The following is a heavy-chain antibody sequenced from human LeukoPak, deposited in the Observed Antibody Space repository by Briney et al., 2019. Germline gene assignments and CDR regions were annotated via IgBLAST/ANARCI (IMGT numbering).Heavy chain of an antibody. CDR2: INPNSGGT. CDR3: ATRYCSSTSCYLNYYYYYMDV. J-gene: IGHJ6*03. CDR1: GYTFTGYY. V-gene: IGHV1-2*02. Sequence: ASVKVSCKASGYTFTGYYMHWVRQAPGQGLEWMGWINPNSGGTNYAQKFQGRVTMTRDTSISTAYMELSRLRSDDTAVYYCATRYCSSTSCYLNYYYYYMDVWGKGTTVTVSS. D-gene: IGHD2-2*01.